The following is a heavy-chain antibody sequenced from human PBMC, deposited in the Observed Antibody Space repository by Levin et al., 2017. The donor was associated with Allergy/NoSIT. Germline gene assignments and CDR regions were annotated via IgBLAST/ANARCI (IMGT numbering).Heavy chain of an antibody. CDR2: INHSGST. CDR1: GGSFSGYY. Sequence: SQTLSLTCAVYGGSFSGYYWSWIRQPPGKGLEWIGEINHSGSTNYNPSLKSRVTISVDTSKNQFSLKLSSVTAADTAVYYCARWRFHSYCSSTSCPLDYWGQGTLVTVSS. V-gene: IGHV4-34*01. D-gene: IGHD2-2*01. CDR3: ARWRFHSYCSSTSCPLDY. J-gene: IGHJ4*02.